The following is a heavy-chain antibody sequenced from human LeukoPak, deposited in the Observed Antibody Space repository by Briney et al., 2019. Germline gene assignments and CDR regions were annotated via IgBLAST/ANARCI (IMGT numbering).Heavy chain of an antibody. CDR2: ISSSSSTI. Sequence: GGSPRLSCAASGFTFSSYSMTWVRQAPGKGLEWVSYISSSSSTIYYADSVKGRFTISRDNAKNSLYLQMNSLRAEDTAVYYCASGYQLLWRYFDYWGQGTLVTVSS. J-gene: IGHJ4*02. CDR3: ASGYQLLWRYFDY. V-gene: IGHV3-48*01. D-gene: IGHD2-2*01. CDR1: GFTFSSYS.